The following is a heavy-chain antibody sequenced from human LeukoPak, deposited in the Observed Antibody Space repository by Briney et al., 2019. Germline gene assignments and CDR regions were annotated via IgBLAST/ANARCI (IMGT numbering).Heavy chain of an antibody. CDR3: AKLRGKDGVRDSYDI. CDR2: ISNSGDAT. J-gene: IGHJ3*02. CDR1: GFTFSNSA. Sequence: GGSLGLSCAASGFTFSNSAMTWVRQVPGKGLEWVSGISNSGDATYYADFVKGRFTIARDNSKNTLYLQMNSLRAEDTALYYCAKLRGKDGVRDSYDIWGQGTMVTVSS. V-gene: IGHV3-23*01.